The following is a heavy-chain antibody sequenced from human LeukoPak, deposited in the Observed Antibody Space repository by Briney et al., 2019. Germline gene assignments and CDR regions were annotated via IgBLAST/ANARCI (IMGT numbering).Heavy chain of an antibody. D-gene: IGHD2-15*01. CDR2: ISDSGST. V-gene: IGHV4-59*02. CDR3: ARKISYISVFDY. CDR1: GGSVSSYY. Sequence: SETLSLTCTVSGGSVSSYYWSWIQQPPGQGLEWIGYISDSGSTNYNPFLKSRITISADTAGNQFSLWLSSVTAADTAVYYCARKISYISVFDYWGQGTLVAVSS. J-gene: IGHJ4*02.